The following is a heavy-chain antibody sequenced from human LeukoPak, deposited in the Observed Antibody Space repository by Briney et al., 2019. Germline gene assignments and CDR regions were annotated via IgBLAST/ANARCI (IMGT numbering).Heavy chain of an antibody. V-gene: IGHV1-46*01. Sequence: ASVKVSCKASGYTFTSYYMHWVRQAPGQGLEWMGIINPSGGSTSYAQKFQGRVTMTRDTSTSTVYMELSSLRSEDTAVYYCARDRYNWNYPWYFDLWGRGTLVSVSS. CDR3: ARDRYNWNYPWYFDL. D-gene: IGHD1-7*01. CDR1: GYTFTSYY. CDR2: INPSGGST. J-gene: IGHJ2*01.